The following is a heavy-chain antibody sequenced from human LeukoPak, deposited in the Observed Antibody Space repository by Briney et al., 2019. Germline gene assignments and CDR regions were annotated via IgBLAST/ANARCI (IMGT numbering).Heavy chain of an antibody. V-gene: IGHV4-39*07. J-gene: IGHJ4*02. CDR2: IYYSGST. CDR3: AKATGYLL. CDR1: GGSISSSSYY. Sequence: SETLSLTCTVSGGSISSSSYYWGWIRQPPGKGLEWIGSIYYSGSTYYNPSLKSRVTISVDTSKNQFSLKLSSVTAADTAVYYCAKATGYLLWGQGTLVTVSS. D-gene: IGHD1-14*01.